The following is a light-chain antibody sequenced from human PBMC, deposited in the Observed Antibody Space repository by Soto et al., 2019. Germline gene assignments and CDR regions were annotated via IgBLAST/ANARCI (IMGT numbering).Light chain of an antibody. CDR3: QQRRSWQVT. CDR1: QSINTY. CDR2: DAS. J-gene: IGKJ5*01. V-gene: IGKV3D-11*02. Sequence: ENVLTQSPATLSVSPGEGATLSCRASQSINTYLAWYQQKPGQAPRLLIYDASKRATGIPARFSGSGSGTNFTLTISSLEPEDFAVYYCQQRRSWQVTFGQGTRLDIK.